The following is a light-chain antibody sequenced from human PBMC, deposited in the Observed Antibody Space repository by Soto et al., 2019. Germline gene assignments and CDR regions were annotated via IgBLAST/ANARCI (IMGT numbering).Light chain of an antibody. CDR2: KAS. Sequence: DIQMTQSPSTLSGSVGDRVTITCRASQPISSWLAWYQQKPGKAPKLLIYKASTLKSGVPSRFSGSGSGTEFTLNISRLQPDDFATYYCQHYNSYSEAFDQGTKVELK. CDR1: QPISSW. V-gene: IGKV1-5*03. J-gene: IGKJ1*01. CDR3: QHYNSYSEA.